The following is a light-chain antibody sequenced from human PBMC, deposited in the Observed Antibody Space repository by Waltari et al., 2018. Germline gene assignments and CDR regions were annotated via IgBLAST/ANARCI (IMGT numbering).Light chain of an antibody. V-gene: IGKV3D-15*01. J-gene: IGKJ1*01. Sequence: EIVMTQSPATLSMSPGESATPSCRASQILNSAFAWYQQKPGQAPRLLIYGTSTRATGTPARFSGSGSGTEFTLTISSLQSEDFAIYYCQQYNYWPWTFGQGTRVEIK. CDR1: QILNSA. CDR2: GTS. CDR3: QQYNYWPWT.